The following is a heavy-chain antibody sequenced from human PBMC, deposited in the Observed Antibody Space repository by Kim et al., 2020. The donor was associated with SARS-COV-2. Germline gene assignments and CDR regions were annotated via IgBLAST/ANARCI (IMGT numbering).Heavy chain of an antibody. CDR3: SRDATHYYGSGTLAY. CDR1: GFTFSSYG. J-gene: IGHJ4*02. CDR2: ICDDGSNK. D-gene: IGHD3-10*01. Sequence: GGSLRLSCAASGFTFSSYGMHWVRQAPGKGLEWVAVICDDGSNKYYADSVKGRFTISRDNSKNMLYLQMNSLRAEDTAVYYCSRDATHYYGSGTLAYWGQGTLVTASS. V-gene: IGHV3-33*01.